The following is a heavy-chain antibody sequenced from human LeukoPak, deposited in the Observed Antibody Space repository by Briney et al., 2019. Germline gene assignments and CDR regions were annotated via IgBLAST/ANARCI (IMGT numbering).Heavy chain of an antibody. CDR3: ATVPTGYSSSWYRWQDEFDY. Sequence: PGGSLRLSCAASGFTFSSYWMSWVRQAPGKGLEWVANIKQDGSEKYYVDSVKGRFTISRDNAKNSLYLQMNSLRAEDTAVYYCATVPTGYSSSWYRWQDEFDYWGQGTLVTVPS. V-gene: IGHV3-7*05. J-gene: IGHJ4*02. D-gene: IGHD6-13*01. CDR2: IKQDGSEK. CDR1: GFTFSSYW.